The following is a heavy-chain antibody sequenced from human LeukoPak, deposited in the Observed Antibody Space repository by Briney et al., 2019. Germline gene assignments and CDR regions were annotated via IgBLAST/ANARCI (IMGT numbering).Heavy chain of an antibody. CDR3: ARVDSSGYHEYFQH. CDR1: GYTFTGYY. J-gene: IGHJ1*01. D-gene: IGHD3-22*01. Sequence: ASVKVSCKASGYTFTGYYMHWVRQAPGQGLEWMGRINPNSGGTNYAQKFQGRVTMTRDTSISTAYMELSRLRSDDTAVYYCARVDSSGYHEYFQHWGQGTLVTVSS. V-gene: IGHV1-2*06. CDR2: INPNSGGT.